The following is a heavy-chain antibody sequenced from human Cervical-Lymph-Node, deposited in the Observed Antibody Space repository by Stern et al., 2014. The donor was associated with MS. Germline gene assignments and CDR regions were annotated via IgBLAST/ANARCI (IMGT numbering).Heavy chain of an antibody. V-gene: IGHV5-51*01. J-gene: IGHJ4*02. CDR1: GYSFTANW. CDR2: INPGDSDT. D-gene: IGHD4-17*01. CDR3: ARDYGDYAFDY. Sequence: EVQLVESGAEVKKPGESLKISCKGSGYSFTANWIAWVRQMPGKGLEWMGMINPGDSDTRYSPSFQGQVTISADKSISTAYLQWSSLKASDTAMYYCARDYGDYAFDYWGQGTLVTVSS.